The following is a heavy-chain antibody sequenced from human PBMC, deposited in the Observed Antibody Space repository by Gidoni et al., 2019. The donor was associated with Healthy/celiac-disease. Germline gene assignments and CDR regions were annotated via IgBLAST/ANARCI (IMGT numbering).Heavy chain of an antibody. CDR2: IYTSGST. CDR3: ARDYDFLGSYYMDV. V-gene: IGHV4-4*07. J-gene: IGHJ6*03. CDR1: GGPISSYY. Sequence: QVQLQESGPGLVKPSETLSLTCTVSGGPISSYYWSWIRQPAGKGLEWIGRIYTSGSTNYNPSLKSRVTMSVDTSKNQFSLKLSSVTAADTAVYYCARDYDFLGSYYMDVWGKGTTVTASS. D-gene: IGHD3-3*01.